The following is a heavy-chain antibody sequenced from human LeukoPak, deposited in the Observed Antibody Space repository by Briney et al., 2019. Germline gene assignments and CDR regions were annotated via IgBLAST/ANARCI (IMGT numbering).Heavy chain of an antibody. V-gene: IGHV3-30-3*01. D-gene: IGHD1-26*01. CDR3: SRGGSYGPFDY. Sequence: GGSLRLSCAASGFTFSSYAMHWVRKAPAKGLEWVAVISYDGSNKYYADSVKGRFTISRDNSKNTLYLQMNSLRAEDTAVYYCSRGGSYGPFDYWGQGTLVTVSS. CDR1: GFTFSSYA. J-gene: IGHJ4*02. CDR2: ISYDGSNK.